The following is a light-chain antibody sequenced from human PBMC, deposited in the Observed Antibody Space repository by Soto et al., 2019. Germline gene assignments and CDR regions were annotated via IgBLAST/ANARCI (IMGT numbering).Light chain of an antibody. J-gene: IGLJ2*01. CDR3: SSYAGLNTVI. CDR2: GVT. Sequence: QSVLTQARSVSGSPGQSISISCTGTSNDLGDYNFVSWYRQYPGGAPRLLLYGVTYRPSDVPTRFSGSKSGNTASLTISGLQADDEADYYCSSYAGLNTVIFGGGTKLTVL. CDR1: SNDLGDYNF. V-gene: IGLV2-14*01.